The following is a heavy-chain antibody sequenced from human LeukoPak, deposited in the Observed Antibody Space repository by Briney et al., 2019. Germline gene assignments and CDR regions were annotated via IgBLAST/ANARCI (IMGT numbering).Heavy chain of an antibody. CDR3: ARDAPYDFWSGYQSGYMDV. CDR1: GFTFSSYS. J-gene: IGHJ6*03. D-gene: IGHD3-3*01. Sequence: GGSLRLSCAASGFTFSSYSMNWVRQARRKRLGRVLYLSSINSIIYYADSVKGRFTISRDNAKDSLYLQMNSLRDEDTAVYYCARDAPYDFWSGYQSGYMDVWGKGTTVTVSS. V-gene: IGHV3-48*02. CDR2: LSSINSII.